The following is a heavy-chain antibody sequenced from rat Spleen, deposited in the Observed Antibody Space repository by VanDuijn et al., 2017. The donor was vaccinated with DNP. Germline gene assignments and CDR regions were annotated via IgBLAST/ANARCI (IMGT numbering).Heavy chain of an antibody. D-gene: IGHD1-4*01. CDR1: RFTFSNYG. Sequence: EVQLVESGGGLVQPGRFLKLSCAASRFTFSNYGMAWVRQAPTKGLEWVASISTGGGNTYYRDSVKGRFTISRDNAKSTLYLQMDSLRSEDTATYYCAGRPPPTRGPFDYWGQGVTVTVSS. CDR2: ISTGGGNT. J-gene: IGHJ2*01. CDR3: AGRPPPTRGPFDY. V-gene: IGHV5S13*01.